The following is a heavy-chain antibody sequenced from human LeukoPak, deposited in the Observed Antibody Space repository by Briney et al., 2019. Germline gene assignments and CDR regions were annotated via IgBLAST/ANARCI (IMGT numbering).Heavy chain of an antibody. CDR2: ISGGGGST. J-gene: IGHJ3*02. V-gene: IGHV3-23*01. Sequence: PGGSLRLSCAASGFTFSSYAMTWVRQGPGKGLEWVSDISGGGGSTYYADSVKGRSTISRDNSKNTLYLQMHSLRDEDTAVYHCAIYGGSGTNAFDMWGQGTMVTVSS. CDR1: GFTFSSYA. D-gene: IGHD5-12*01. CDR3: AIYGGSGTNAFDM.